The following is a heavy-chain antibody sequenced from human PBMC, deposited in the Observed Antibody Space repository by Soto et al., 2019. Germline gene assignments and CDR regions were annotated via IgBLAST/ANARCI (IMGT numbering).Heavy chain of an antibody. V-gene: IGHV5-10-1*01. CDR3: SRRGPDYYYAFES. CDR1: GYSFTSYR. CDR2: IDPRDSYT. J-gene: IGHJ6*02. Sequence: PGESLKISCKGSGYSFTSYRINWVRQMPGKGLEWMGRIDPRDSYTNYSPSFQGHITITADKSISTAYLQWTSLEASDTAMYYCSRRGPDYYYAFESWGQGTTVTVSS. D-gene: IGHD3-3*01.